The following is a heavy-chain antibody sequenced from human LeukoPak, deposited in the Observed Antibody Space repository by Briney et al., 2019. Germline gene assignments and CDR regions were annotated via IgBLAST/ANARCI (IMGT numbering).Heavy chain of an antibody. CDR3: ARVLTVRSGGYDAFDI. D-gene: IGHD6-25*01. CDR1: GFTFSTYD. J-gene: IGHJ3*02. V-gene: IGHV3-13*01. CDR2: IDTAGDT. Sequence: GGSLRLSCAASGFTFSTYDMHWVRQATGKGLEWVSAIDTAGDTYYPGSVKGRFTISRENAKNSLYLHMNSLRVGDTAVYYCARVLTVRSGGYDAFDIWGQGTMVTVSS.